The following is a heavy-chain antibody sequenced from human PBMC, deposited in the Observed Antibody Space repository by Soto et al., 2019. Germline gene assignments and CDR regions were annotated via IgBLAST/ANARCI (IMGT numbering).Heavy chain of an antibody. Sequence: QVQLVESGGGVAQPGRSLRLSCAASGFTFSSYGMHWVRQAPGKGLEWVAVISYDGSNKYYADSVKGRFTISRDNSKNTLYVQMNSLRAEDTAVYYCAKGDCGGDCYSFDAFDIWGQGTMVTVSS. J-gene: IGHJ3*02. V-gene: IGHV3-30*18. CDR3: AKGDCGGDCYSFDAFDI. D-gene: IGHD2-21*02. CDR1: GFTFSSYG. CDR2: ISYDGSNK.